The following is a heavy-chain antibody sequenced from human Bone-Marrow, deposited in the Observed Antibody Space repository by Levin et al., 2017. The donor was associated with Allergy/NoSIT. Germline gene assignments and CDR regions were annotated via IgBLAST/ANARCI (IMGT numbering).Heavy chain of an antibody. J-gene: IGHJ4*02. V-gene: IGHV3-15*01. CDR1: GFTFTDAW. D-gene: IGHD3-10*01. CDR3: ITLGSSRKFDY. Sequence: GESLKISCAASGFTFTDAWMNWVRQAPGKGLEWIGRIKSTSDGGTTDYASPVKVRFTISRDVSESTLYLLMNSLKIEDTAIYYCITLGSSRKFDYWGQGALVTVSS. CDR2: IKSTSDGGTT.